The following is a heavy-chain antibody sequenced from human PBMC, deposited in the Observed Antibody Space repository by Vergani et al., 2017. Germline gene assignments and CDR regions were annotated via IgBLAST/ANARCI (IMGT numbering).Heavy chain of an antibody. Sequence: QVQLQQWGAGLLKPSETLSLTCAVYGGSFSGYYWSWIRQPPGKGLEWFGEINHSGSTNYNPSLKSRVTISVDTSKNQFSLKLSSVTAADTAVYYCASKPEWLQSWFDPWGQGTLVTVSS. V-gene: IGHV4-34*01. CDR3: ASKPEWLQSWFDP. J-gene: IGHJ5*02. CDR2: INHSGST. CDR1: GGSFSGYY. D-gene: IGHD5-12*01.